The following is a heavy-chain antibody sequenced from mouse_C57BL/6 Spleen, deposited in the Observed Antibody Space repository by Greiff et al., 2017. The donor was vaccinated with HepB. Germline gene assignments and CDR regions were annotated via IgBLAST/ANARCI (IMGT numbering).Heavy chain of an antibody. CDR1: GFTFSDYY. V-gene: IGHV5-16*01. Sequence: EVKLVESEGGLVQPGSSMKLSCTASGFTFSDYYMAWVRQVQEKGLEWVANINYDGSSTYYLDSLKSRFIISRDNAKNILYLQMSSLKSEDTATYYCARFSYGTYYYAMDYWGQGTSVTVSS. CDR2: INYDGSST. J-gene: IGHJ4*01. CDR3: ARFSYGTYYYAMDY. D-gene: IGHD2-1*01.